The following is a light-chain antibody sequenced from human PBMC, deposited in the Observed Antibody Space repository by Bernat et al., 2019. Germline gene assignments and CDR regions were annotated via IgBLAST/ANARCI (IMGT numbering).Light chain of an antibody. Sequence: DIQLTQTPLSLPVTPGQPASISCKSSRTLLHSNGKTFLSWYLQRPGQPPHLLIYEVSTRFSGVPDRFSGSGSGTHFTLKISRVEADDVGIYYCMQSMELPPTFGQGTKVEVK. J-gene: IGKJ1*01. CDR2: EVS. V-gene: IGKV2D-29*01. CDR1: RTLLHSNGKTF. CDR3: MQSMELPPT.